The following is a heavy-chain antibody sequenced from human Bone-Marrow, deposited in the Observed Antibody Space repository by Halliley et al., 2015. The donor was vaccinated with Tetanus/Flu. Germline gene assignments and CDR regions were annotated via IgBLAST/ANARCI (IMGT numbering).Heavy chain of an antibody. Sequence: WIGSIYYSGTAYYSPSLKSRVTISVDTSENRFSLKLSSVTAADTAMYYCARDLSSYSSDGFDIWGQGTMVTVSS. CDR3: ARDLSSYSSDGFDI. CDR2: IYYSGTA. J-gene: IGHJ3*02. V-gene: IGHV4-39*07. D-gene: IGHD4-4*01.